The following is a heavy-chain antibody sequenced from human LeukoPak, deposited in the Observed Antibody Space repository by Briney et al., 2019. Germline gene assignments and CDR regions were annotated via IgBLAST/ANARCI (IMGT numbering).Heavy chain of an antibody. CDR3: ARDQYCSSTSCYDNWFDP. CDR1: GGSISNYY. J-gene: IGHJ5*02. Sequence: PSETLSLTCTVSGGSISNYYWSWIRQPAGKGLEWIGRIYTSGSTNYNPSLKSRVTMSVDTSKNQFSLKLSSVTAADTAVYYCARDQYCSSTSCYDNWFDPWGQGTLVTVSS. CDR2: IYTSGST. V-gene: IGHV4-4*07. D-gene: IGHD2-2*01.